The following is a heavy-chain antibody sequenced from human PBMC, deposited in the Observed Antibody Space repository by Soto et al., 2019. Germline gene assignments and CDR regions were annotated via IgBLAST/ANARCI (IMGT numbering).Heavy chain of an antibody. CDR2: MNPNSGNT. D-gene: IGHD5-18*01. V-gene: IGHV1-8*01. CDR1: GYTFTSYD. Sequence: GASVKVSCKASGYTFTSYDINWVRQATGQGLEWMGWMNPNSGNTGYAQKFQGRVTMTRNTSISTAYTELSSLRSEDTAVYYCARGGYSYGAPGYYYYGMDVWGQGTTVTVSS. CDR3: ARGGYSYGAPGYYYYGMDV. J-gene: IGHJ6*02.